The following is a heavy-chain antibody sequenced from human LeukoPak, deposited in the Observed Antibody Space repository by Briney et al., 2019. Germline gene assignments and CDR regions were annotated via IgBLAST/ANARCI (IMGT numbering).Heavy chain of an antibody. CDR2: ISGSGDST. J-gene: IGHJ6*03. D-gene: IGHD2-21*01. V-gene: IGHV3-23*01. CDR3: AKEYCGGDCYSGYYYYYMDV. Sequence: GGSLRLSCATSGFTFSSYAMTWVRQAPGKGLEWVSAISGSGDSTYYADSVKGRFTISRDNSKNTLYLQMNSLRAEDTAVYYCAKEYCGGDCYSGYYYYYMDVWGKGTTVTVSS. CDR1: GFTFSSYA.